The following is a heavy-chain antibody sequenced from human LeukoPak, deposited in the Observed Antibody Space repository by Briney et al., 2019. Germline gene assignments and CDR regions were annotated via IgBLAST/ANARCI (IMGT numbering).Heavy chain of an antibody. J-gene: IGHJ4*02. CDR2: IYNRGRP. V-gene: IGHV4-4*09. CDR3: ARLIGGVGARRFDF. D-gene: IGHD1-26*01. Sequence: PSETLSLTCTVSGDSINTEYWNWIRQPPGRELEWIGYIYNRGRPNYNPSLKSRVTISMDTSKNQLSLKMASVTAADTAVYYCARLIGGVGARRFDFWGQGTLVTVSS. CDR1: GDSINTEY.